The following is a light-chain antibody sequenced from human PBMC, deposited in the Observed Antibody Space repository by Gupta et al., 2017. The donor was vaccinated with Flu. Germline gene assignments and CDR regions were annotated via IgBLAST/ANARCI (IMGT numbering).Light chain of an antibody. V-gene: IGLV1-44*01. CDR2: RNN. CDR1: NSNIGTNT. CDR3: AAWDYSLNGWV. J-gene: IGLJ3*02. Sequence: QSVLTQPPSASGTPGQRVTISCSGSNSNIGTNTVNWYQQLPGTAPKLLIYRNNQRPSGVPDRFSGSKSGTSASLAISGLRSEDEADYYCAAWDYSLNGWVFGGGTKLTVL.